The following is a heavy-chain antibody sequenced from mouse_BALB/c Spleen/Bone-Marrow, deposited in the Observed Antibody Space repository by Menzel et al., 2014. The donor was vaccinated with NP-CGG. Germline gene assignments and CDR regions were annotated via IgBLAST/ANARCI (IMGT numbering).Heavy chain of an antibody. CDR3: AXWEYYAMDY. CDR1: GFNIKDTY. Sequence: SGAELVKPGASVKLSCTASGFNIKDTYMHWVKQRPEQGLEWIGRIDPANGNTKYDPKFQGKATITADTSPNTAYLQLSSLTSXDTXVYYCAXWEYYAMDYWGQXXXVTVSS. CDR2: IDPANGNT. J-gene: IGHJ4*01. D-gene: IGHD4-1*01. V-gene: IGHV14-3*02.